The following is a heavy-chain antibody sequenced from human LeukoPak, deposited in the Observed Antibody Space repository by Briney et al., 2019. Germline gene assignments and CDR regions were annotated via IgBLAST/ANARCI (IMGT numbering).Heavy chain of an antibody. CDR3: ARNDGSGSYYKVAFDI. V-gene: IGHV4-59*01. CDR1: GGSISNYY. D-gene: IGHD3-10*01. Sequence: SETLSLTCTVSGGSISNYYWSWIRRPPGKGLEWIGYIYYSGSTNYNPSLNSRVTMSVNTSKNQFSLKLSSVTAADTAVYYCARNDGSGSYYKVAFDIWGQGTMVTVSS. CDR2: IYYSGST. J-gene: IGHJ3*02.